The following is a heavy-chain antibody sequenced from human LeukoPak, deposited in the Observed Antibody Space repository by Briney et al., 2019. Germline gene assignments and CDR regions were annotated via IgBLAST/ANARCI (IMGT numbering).Heavy chain of an antibody. CDR3: ARFFWRGYYYYYYMDV. J-gene: IGHJ6*03. V-gene: IGHV1-18*01. Sequence: GASVKVSCKASGYTFTSYGISWVRQAPGQGLEWMGWISAYNGNTNYAQKLQGRVTMTTDTSTSTAYMELRSLRSDDTAVYYCARFFWRGYYYYYYMDVWGTGTTVTVSS. CDR2: ISAYNGNT. D-gene: IGHD3-3*01. CDR1: GYTFTSYG.